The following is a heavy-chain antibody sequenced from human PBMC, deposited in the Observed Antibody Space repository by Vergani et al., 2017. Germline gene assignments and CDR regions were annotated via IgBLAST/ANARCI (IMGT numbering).Heavy chain of an antibody. D-gene: IGHD2-21*01. Sequence: QVQLVESGGGVVQPGRSLRLSCTPSSFKLGDYGMHWVRQAPGKGLEWVAFTRYDGIVEYYGDSVRGRFTISRDNSKDTLYLQMNSLRVEDTAIYYCAKARDPNCKGGNCYSYYYGLDLWGQGTTVTVSS. CDR1: SFKLGDYG. V-gene: IGHV3-30*02. CDR3: AKARDPNCKGGNCYSYYYGLDL. CDR2: TRYDGIVE. J-gene: IGHJ6*02.